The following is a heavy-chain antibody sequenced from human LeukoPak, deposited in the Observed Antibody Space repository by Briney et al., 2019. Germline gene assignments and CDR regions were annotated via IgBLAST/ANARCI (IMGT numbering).Heavy chain of an antibody. D-gene: IGHD3-22*01. CDR3: AREDYDSSGYN. CDR1: GGTFSSYA. Sequence: SVTVSFKASGGTFSSYAISWVRQAPGHGFEWMGGIIPIFGTANYAQKFQGRVTITADESTSTAYMELSSLRSEDTAVYYCAREDYDSSGYNWGQGTLVTVSS. V-gene: IGHV1-69*01. J-gene: IGHJ4*02. CDR2: IIPIFGTA.